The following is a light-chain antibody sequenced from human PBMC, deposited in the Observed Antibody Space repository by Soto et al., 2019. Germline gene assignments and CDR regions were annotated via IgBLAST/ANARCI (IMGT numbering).Light chain of an antibody. CDR1: QSVAGAY. V-gene: IGKV3-20*01. CDR3: QQYGGSPIT. CDR2: EAS. J-gene: IGKJ5*01. Sequence: DIVMTQSPGTLSLSPGDRATLSCRASQSVAGAYVAWYQQRPGQAPRLLISEASSRATGIPDRFSGSGSGTDFTLTIDRLEPEDFALYYCQQYGGSPITFGLGTRLEIK.